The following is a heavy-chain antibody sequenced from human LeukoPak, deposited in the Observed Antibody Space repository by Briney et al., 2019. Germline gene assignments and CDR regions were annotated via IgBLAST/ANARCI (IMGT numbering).Heavy chain of an antibody. Sequence: NPSETLSLTCTVSGGSISNINYSWSWIRQSPGKGLEWIGYIYYSGSTYYNPSLKSRVTISVDTSKNQFSLKLSSVTAADTAVYYCATTFVSGSEFDYWGQGTLVTVSS. CDR2: IYYSGST. V-gene: IGHV4-30-4*08. CDR1: GGSISNINYS. J-gene: IGHJ4*02. CDR3: ATTFVSGSEFDY. D-gene: IGHD3-16*01.